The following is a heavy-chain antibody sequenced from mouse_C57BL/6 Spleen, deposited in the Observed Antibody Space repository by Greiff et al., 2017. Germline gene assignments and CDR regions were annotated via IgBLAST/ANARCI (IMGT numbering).Heavy chain of an antibody. V-gene: IGHV1-15*01. CDR3: TRWAYYSNPRDYAMDY. CDR2: IDTETGGT. J-gene: IGHJ4*01. CDR1: GYTFTDYE. Sequence: QVQLQQSGAELVRPGASVTLSCKASGYTFTDYEMHWVKQTPVHGLEWIGAIDTETGGTAYNQKFKGKAILTADKSSSTAYMELRSLTSEDSAVYYCTRWAYYSNPRDYAMDYWGQGTSVTVSS. D-gene: IGHD2-5*01.